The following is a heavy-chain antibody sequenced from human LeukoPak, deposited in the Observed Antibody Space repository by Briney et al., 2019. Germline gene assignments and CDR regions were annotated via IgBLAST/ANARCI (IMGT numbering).Heavy chain of an antibody. CDR2: INPSGGST. J-gene: IGHJ5*02. Sequence: ASVKVSCKASGYTFTSYYMHWVRQAPGQGLEWMGIINPSGGSTSYAQKFQGRVTMTRDTSISTAYMELSRLRSDDTAIYYCAKDQNTGYANNWFDPWGQGTLVTVSS. V-gene: IGHV1-46*01. D-gene: IGHD5-12*01. CDR3: AKDQNTGYANNWFDP. CDR1: GYTFTSYY.